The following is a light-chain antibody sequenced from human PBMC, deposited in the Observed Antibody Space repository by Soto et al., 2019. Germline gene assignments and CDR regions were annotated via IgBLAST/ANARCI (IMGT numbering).Light chain of an antibody. CDR3: QQYGSSPPIT. CDR1: QSGSVSY. V-gene: IGKV3-20*01. CDR2: GGS. J-gene: IGKJ5*01. Sequence: EIHLTQSPVTLFWSPLERASLSCMAGQSGSVSYLACYPHKPGQAPRILIYGGSRRATGSPDRFSGSGSGTDFTLTISRLEPEDFEVYYCQQYGSSPPITFGQGTRLEIK.